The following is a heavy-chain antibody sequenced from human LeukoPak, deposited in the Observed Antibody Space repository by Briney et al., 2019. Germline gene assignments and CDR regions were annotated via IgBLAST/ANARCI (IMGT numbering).Heavy chain of an antibody. CDR2: FDPEDGET. CDR1: GYTLTELS. J-gene: IGHJ4*02. Sequence: ASVKVSCKVSGYTLTELSMHWVRQAPGKGLEWMGGFDPEDGETIYAQKFQGRLTMTDDTSTNTAYMELSSLRSEDTALYYCAISIVGAAEILYWGQGTLVTVSS. D-gene: IGHD1-26*01. CDR3: AISIVGAAEILY. V-gene: IGHV1-24*01.